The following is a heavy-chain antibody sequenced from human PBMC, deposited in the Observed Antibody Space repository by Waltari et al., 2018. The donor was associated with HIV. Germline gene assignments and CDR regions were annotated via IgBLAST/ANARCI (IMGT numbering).Heavy chain of an antibody. J-gene: IGHJ6*02. V-gene: IGHV3-30*01. Sequence: VQLVESGGGVFQPGGSLRVPCEASGFSSNSSSLPWVRRAPGKGLEWVAVMSDYGRKEYYAGSVKGRFTIARENSKNTLYLEMNSLRVEDTAVYFCARSWYYDSSPYGMDIWGQGTTVTVSS. CDR3: ARSWYYDSSPYGMDI. CDR1: GFSSNSSS. CDR2: MSDYGRKE. D-gene: IGHD3-22*01.